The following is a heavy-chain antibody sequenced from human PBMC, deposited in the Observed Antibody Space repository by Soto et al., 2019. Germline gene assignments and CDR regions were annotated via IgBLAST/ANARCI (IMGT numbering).Heavy chain of an antibody. CDR2: VNTYNGNT. J-gene: IGHJ5*02. CDR3: PRDVLYSTSGDRRFDP. CDR1: GYTFNSYG. D-gene: IGHD6-6*01. Sequence: QVQLVQSGGEVKKPGASVRVSCKASGYTFNSYGISWVRQAPGQGLEWMGWVNTYNGNTNYAQKFQGRVSMTTDTSTSTAYLELRSLGSDDTAVYYCPRDVLYSTSGDRRFDPWGQGTLVTVSS. V-gene: IGHV1-18*01.